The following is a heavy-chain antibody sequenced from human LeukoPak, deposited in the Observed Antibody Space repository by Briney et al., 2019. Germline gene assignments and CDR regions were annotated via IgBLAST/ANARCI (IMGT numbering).Heavy chain of an antibody. CDR1: GFTFSSYA. CDR2: ISYDGSNK. V-gene: IGHV3-30*04. D-gene: IGHD5-18*01. CDR3: AREGLWIHPYFDY. J-gene: IGHJ4*02. Sequence: PGGSLRLSCAASGFTFSSYAMHWVRQAPGKGLEWVAVISYDGSNKYYADSVKGRFTISRDNSKNTLYLQMNSLRAEDTAVYYCAREGLWIHPYFDYWGQGTLVTVSS.